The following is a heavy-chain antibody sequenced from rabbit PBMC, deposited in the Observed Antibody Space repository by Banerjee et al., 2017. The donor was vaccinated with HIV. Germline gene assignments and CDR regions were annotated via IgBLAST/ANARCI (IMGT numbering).Heavy chain of an antibody. CDR3: ARSGTGYDYGFNF. CDR2: IWTSSGTT. J-gene: IGHJ4*01. Sequence: QEQLEESGGGLVQPEGSLTLTCTASGFTISRTYYMCWVRQAPGKGLEWIACIWTSSGTTHYATWAKGRFTISKTSSTTVTLQMTSLTAADTATYFCARSGTGYDYGFNFWGQGTLVTVS. D-gene: IGHD6-1*01. CDR1: GFTISRTYY. V-gene: IGHV1S45*01.